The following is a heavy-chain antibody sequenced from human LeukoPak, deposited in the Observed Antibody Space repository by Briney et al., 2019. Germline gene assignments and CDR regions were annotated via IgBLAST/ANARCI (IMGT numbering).Heavy chain of an antibody. J-gene: IGHJ4*02. CDR2: IYPEDSDT. V-gene: IGHV5-51*01. CDR3: MRHVPAGDRTSWCDY. CDR1: GHIFTNHW. Sequence: GESLKISCKGSGHIFTNHWIGWVRQMPGKGLEWMGIIYPEDSDTRYSPSFQGRVTISVDKFENTAYLQWSSQKASDTAIYYCMRHVPAGDRTSWCDYWGEGILVTVSS. D-gene: IGHD6-13*01.